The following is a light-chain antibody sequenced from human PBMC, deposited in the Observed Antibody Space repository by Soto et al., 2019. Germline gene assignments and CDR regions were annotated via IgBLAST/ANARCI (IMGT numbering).Light chain of an antibody. CDR1: SSNIGANYD. CDR2: GNN. CDR3: QSYDSSLSGSV. J-gene: IGLJ3*02. V-gene: IGLV1-40*01. Sequence: QPVLTQPPSVSGAPGQTVTISCTGSSSNIGANYDVHWYQQRPGTAPKLLIFGNNNRPSGVPDRFSGSKSGTSASLAITGLQAEDEADYYCQSYDSSLSGSVFGGGTKLTVL.